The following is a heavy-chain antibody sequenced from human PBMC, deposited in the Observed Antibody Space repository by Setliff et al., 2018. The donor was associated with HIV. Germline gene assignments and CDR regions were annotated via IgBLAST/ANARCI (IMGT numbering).Heavy chain of an antibody. CDR3: ARVQQWLVPDAFDI. V-gene: IGHV4-34*01. Sequence: SETLSLTCAFYGASFTDYYWNWIRQPPGKGLEWIGEIHHTGHINYNPSFKSRVTMSLDMSTNQFSLKMASMTGLRSEDTAVYYCARVQQWLVPDAFDIWGQGTMVTVSS. J-gene: IGHJ3*02. CDR2: IHHTGHI. D-gene: IGHD6-19*01. CDR1: GASFTDYY.